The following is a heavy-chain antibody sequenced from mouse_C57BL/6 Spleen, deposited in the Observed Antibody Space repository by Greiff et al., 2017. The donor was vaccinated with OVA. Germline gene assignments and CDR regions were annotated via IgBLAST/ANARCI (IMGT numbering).Heavy chain of an antibody. D-gene: IGHD1-1*01. Sequence: QVQLQQPGAELVRPGSSVKLSCKASGYTFTSYWMDWVKQRPGQGLEWIGNIYPSDSETHYNQKLKDKATLPVDKSSSTAYMQLSSLTSEDSAVYYCARSGYGSSYPLVYFDVGGTGTTVTVSS. CDR2: IYPSDSET. V-gene: IGHV1-61*01. J-gene: IGHJ1*03. CDR1: GYTFTSYW. CDR3: ARSGYGSSYPLVYFDV.